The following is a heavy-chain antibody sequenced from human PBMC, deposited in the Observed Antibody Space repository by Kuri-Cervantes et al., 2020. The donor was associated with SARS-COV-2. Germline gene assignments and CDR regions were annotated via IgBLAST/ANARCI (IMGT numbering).Heavy chain of an antibody. V-gene: IGHV3-7*01. CDR2: IKQDGNEE. CDR1: GFTFSSYW. CDR3: ARDEDSYGHYYYYMDV. Sequence: GGSLRLSCAASGFTFSSYWMSWVRQAPGKGLEWVANIKQDGNEEYYVNSVKGRFTISRDNAKNPLYLQMNSLTAEDTAVYYCARDEDSYGHYYYYMDVWGKGTTVTVSS. J-gene: IGHJ6*03. D-gene: IGHD5-18*01.